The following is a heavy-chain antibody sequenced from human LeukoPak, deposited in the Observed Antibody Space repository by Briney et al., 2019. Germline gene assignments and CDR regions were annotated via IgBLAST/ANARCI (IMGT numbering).Heavy chain of an antibody. CDR1: GYTFTVYY. V-gene: IGHV1-2*02. Sequence: EASVKVSFKASGYTFTVYYMHWVRQAPGQGLEWMGWINPNSGGTNYAQKFQGRVTMTRDKSISTAYMELSRLRSDDTAVYYCAREGDYVWGSYDYWGQGTLVTVSS. CDR3: AREGDYVWGSYDY. CDR2: INPNSGGT. J-gene: IGHJ4*02. D-gene: IGHD3-16*01.